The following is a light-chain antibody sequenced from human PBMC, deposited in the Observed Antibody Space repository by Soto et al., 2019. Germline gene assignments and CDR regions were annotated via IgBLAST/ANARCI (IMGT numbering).Light chain of an antibody. J-gene: IGLJ1*01. CDR3: SSYTRSSTQV. CDR1: SSDVGGYNH. CDR2: DVS. V-gene: IGLV2-14*01. Sequence: QSALTQPASVSGSPGQSITISCTGTSSDVGGYNHVSWYQQHPGKAPKLMIYDVSNRPSGVSNRFSGSKSGNTASLTISGLQAEDEADYYCSSYTRSSTQVFGTGTKLNVL.